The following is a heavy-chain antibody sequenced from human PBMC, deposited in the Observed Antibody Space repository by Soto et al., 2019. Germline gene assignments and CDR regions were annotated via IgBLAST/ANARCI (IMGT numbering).Heavy chain of an antibody. V-gene: IGHV1-2*04. J-gene: IGHJ6*02. CDR2: INPNSGGT. Sequence: QVQLVQSGAEVKKPGASVKVSCKASGYTFTGYYMHWVRQAPGQGLEWMGWINPNSGGTNYAQKFQGWVTKTKDTSIHTGQMELSRLRSDDTAVYYCAREGLMVYAQYGMDVWGQGTTVTVSS. CDR3: AREGLMVYAQYGMDV. CDR1: GYTFTGYY. D-gene: IGHD2-8*01.